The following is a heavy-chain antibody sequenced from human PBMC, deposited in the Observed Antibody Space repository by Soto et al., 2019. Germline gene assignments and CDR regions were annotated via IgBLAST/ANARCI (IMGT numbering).Heavy chain of an antibody. J-gene: IGHJ5*02. CDR1: GYTFVDYA. Sequence: QGQLVQSGAEVKRSGASVKISCRASGYTFVDYALHWVRQAPGQGLEWVGWMNPNTGNIKYSHNFEDRVSITRDSATSTAYMELRGLRSEDTAVYFCTREAIVAENWFDPWGQGTLVTVSS. CDR3: TREAIVAENWFDP. V-gene: IGHV1-3*01. D-gene: IGHD2-21*01. CDR2: MNPNTGNI.